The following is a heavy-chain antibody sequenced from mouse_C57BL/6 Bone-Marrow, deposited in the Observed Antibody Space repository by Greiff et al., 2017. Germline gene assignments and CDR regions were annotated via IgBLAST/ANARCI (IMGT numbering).Heavy chain of an antibody. CDR2: IHPSDSDT. CDR3: GIWELRADY. J-gene: IGHJ2*01. V-gene: IGHV1-74*01. CDR1: GYTFTSYW. D-gene: IGHD2-1*01. Sequence: QVQLQQPGAELVKPGASVQVSCKASGYTFTSYWMPWVKQRPGQGLEWIGRIHPSDSDTNYNQKFKGKATLTVDKSSSHAYRQLSSLRSVDSSVYDSGIWELRADYWGQGTTRTVSS.